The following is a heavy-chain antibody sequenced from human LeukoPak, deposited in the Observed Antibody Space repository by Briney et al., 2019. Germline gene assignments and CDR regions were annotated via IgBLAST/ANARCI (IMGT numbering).Heavy chain of an antibody. CDR3: AKENMPFGPSVVNRVGGAFDI. CDR2: IATTT. J-gene: IGHJ3*02. Sequence: GGSLRLSCAASGFTFSSFAMSWVRQAPGKGLEWVSNIATTTYYADSVKGRFTISRDNSKNTLYLQMNSLRADDTGVYYCAKENMPFGPSVVNRVGGAFDIWGQETRVTVSS. D-gene: IGHD3-22*01. CDR1: GFTFSSFA. V-gene: IGHV3-23*01.